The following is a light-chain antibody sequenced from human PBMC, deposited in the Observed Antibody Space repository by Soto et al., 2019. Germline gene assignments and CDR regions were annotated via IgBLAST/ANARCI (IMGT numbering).Light chain of an antibody. CDR3: TSYTSYSTLDV. CDR1: SSDVGGYNY. V-gene: IGLV2-14*01. J-gene: IGLJ1*01. Sequence: QSALTQPASVSGSPGQSITISCTGTSSDVGGYNYVSWYQQHPDKAPKLMIYEVSNRPSGVSNRFSGSKSGHTASLTISGLQSDDEDDYFCTSYTSYSTLDVFGTGTKLTVL. CDR2: EVS.